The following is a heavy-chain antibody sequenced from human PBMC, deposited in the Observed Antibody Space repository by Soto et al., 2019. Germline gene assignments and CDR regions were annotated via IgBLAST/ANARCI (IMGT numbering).Heavy chain of an antibody. CDR1: GLTFTTYS. V-gene: IGHV3-21*01. D-gene: IGHD6-6*01. CDR2: ISRGSDYI. CDR3: AINRNPSSKIHSMDC. Sequence: EVQLVESGGGLVEPGGSLRLSCAPSGLTFTTYSMNWVRQAPGKGLEWVSSISRGSDYIYYAESVKGRFTISRDNAKNSLYLKMNRLTADDTDAYYCAINRNPSSKIHSMDCWGQGTTVTVS. J-gene: IGHJ6*02.